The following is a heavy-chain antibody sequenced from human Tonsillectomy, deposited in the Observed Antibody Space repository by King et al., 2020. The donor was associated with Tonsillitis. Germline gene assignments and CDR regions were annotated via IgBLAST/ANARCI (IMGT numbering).Heavy chain of an antibody. V-gene: IGHV4-34*01. D-gene: IGHD3-22*01. CDR1: GGSFSGYY. CDR3: ARGRKWLSIDY. J-gene: IGHJ4*02. CDR2: INHNGST. Sequence: VQLQQWGAGLLKPSETLSLTCAVYGGSFSGYYWSWIRQPPGKGLEWIGEINHNGSTNYNPSLKSRVTMSVDTSKNQFSLKLSSVTAADTAVFYCARGRKWLSIDYWGQGTLVTVSS.